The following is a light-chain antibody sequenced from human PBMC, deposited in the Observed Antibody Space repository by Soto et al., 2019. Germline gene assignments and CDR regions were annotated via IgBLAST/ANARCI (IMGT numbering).Light chain of an antibody. CDR3: QQYNNWPPG. J-gene: IGKJ2*03. V-gene: IGKV3-15*01. CDR1: QSISSS. CDR2: AAS. Sequence: EIVMTQSPATLPVSPGERVTLSCRASQSISSSLAWYQQKPGQAPRLLIYAASTRATGIPARFSGSGSGTEFTLTISSLQFEDFAVYYCQQYNNWPPGFGQGTKLEIK.